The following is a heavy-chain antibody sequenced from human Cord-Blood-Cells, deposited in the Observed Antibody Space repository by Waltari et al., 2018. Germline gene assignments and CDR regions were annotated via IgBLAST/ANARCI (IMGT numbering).Heavy chain of an antibody. D-gene: IGHD1-20*01. CDR1: GYSISRGYY. CDR2: IYPSGST. J-gene: IGHJ5*02. CDR3: ARGYNWNNWFDP. Sequence: QVQLQESGPGLVKPSETLSLTCTVSGYSISRGYYWGWIRQPPGKGLEWIGSIYPSGSTYYNPSLKSRVTISVDTSKNQFSLKLSSVTAADTAVYYCARGYNWNNWFDPWGQGTLVTVSS. V-gene: IGHV4-38-2*02.